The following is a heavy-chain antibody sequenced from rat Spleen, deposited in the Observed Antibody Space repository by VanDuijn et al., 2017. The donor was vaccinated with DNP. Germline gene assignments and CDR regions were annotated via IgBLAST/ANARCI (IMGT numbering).Heavy chain of an antibody. CDR3: ATHPSLDA. V-gene: IGHV5S10*01. CDR2: ISGSGGST. Sequence: EVQLVESGGGLVQPGRSLKLSCAASGFTFSDYNMAWVRQAPKKGLEWVATISGSGGSTYYGDSVKGRFTISRDNAKSTLYLQMDSLRSEDTATYYCATHPSLDAWGQGTSVTVSS. J-gene: IGHJ4*01. CDR1: GFTFSDYN.